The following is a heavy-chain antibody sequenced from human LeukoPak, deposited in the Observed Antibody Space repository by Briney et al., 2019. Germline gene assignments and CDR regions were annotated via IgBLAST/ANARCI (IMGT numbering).Heavy chain of an antibody. V-gene: IGHV3-53*01. CDR1: GFTVSSNY. Sequence: LTGGSLRLSCVASGFTVSSNYMSWVRQAPGKGLEWVSVIYSGGSTYYADSVKGRFTISRDNSKNTLYLQMNSRRAEDTAVYYCASGSGSYRTPYYYMDVWGTGTTVTVSS. CDR3: ASGSGSYRTPYYYMDV. CDR2: IYSGGST. D-gene: IGHD3-10*01. J-gene: IGHJ6*03.